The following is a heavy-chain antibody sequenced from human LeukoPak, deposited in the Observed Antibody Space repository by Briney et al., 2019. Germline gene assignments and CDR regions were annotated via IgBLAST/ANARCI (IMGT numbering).Heavy chain of an antibody. CDR1: GYTFTGYY. D-gene: IGHD5-18*01. J-gene: IGHJ5*02. Sequence: GASVKVSCKASGYTFTGYYMHWVRQAPGQGLEWMGWINPNSGGTNYAQKFQGRVTITADKSTSTAYMELSSLRSEDTAVYYCNCGYSYGKASWFDPWGQGTLVTVSS. CDR2: INPNSGGT. CDR3: NCGYSYGKASWFDP. V-gene: IGHV1-2*02.